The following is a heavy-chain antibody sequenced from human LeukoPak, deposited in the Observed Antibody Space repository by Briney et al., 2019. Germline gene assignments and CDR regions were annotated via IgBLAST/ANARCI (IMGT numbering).Heavy chain of an antibody. J-gene: IGHJ5*02. Sequence: SETLSLTCTVSGDSLNTYYWTWIRQTPGKELEWIGFVASSGTSNCNPSLKSRVSISIDTSKNQFSLALTSVTPADTAVYYCARVVRGVVTSNWFDPWGQGTLVSVSS. CDR2: VASSGTS. CDR1: GDSLNTYY. D-gene: IGHD2-21*02. V-gene: IGHV4-59*01. CDR3: ARVVRGVVTSNWFDP.